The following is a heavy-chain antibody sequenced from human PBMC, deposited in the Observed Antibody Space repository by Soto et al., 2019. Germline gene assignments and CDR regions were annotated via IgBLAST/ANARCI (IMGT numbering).Heavy chain of an antibody. D-gene: IGHD3-22*01. J-gene: IGHJ5*02. CDR2: IGSNGGST. CDR1: GFSFSNYA. CDR3: VKDSTRVLQNYYDSWFDP. V-gene: IGHV3-64D*08. Sequence: PGGSLRLSCSASGFSFSNYAMYWVRQAPGKGLEHVSAIGSNGGSTYYADSVKGRFTISRDNSKNTLYLQMSSLRAEDTAVYYCVKDSTRVLQNYYDSWFDPWGQGTLVTVSS.